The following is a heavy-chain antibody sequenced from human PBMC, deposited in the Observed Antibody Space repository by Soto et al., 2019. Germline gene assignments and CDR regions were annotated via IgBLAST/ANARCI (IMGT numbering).Heavy chain of an antibody. CDR2: INHSGSS. J-gene: IGHJ4*02. D-gene: IGHD1-26*01. Sequence: SETLSLTCAVSGGSCSGYIWTWIRQTPGKGLQWIGQINHSGSSIYNPSLKNRVTISTMSNNKFSLELSSVTAADTAVYYCTRGLFSGSSYSGSWYYFDSWGQGTMVTVSS. V-gene: IGHV4-34*01. CDR3: TRGLFSGSSYSGSWYYFDS. CDR1: GGSCSGYI.